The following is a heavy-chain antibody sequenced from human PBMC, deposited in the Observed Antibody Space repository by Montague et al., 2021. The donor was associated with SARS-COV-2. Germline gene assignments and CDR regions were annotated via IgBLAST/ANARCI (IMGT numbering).Heavy chain of an antibody. CDR2: IYYSGST. CDR1: GGSISSSSYY. Sequence: SETLSLTCTVSGGSISSSSYYWGWIRQPPGKGLEWIGYIYYSGSTYYNPSLKSRVTISVDTSKNQFSLKLSSVTAADTAVYYCARQPTRGITIFGVVTDYDGGVWGRDTAVPLST. V-gene: IGHV4-39*01. D-gene: IGHD3-3*01. J-gene: IGHJ6*04. CDR3: ARQPTRGITIFGVVTDYDGGV.